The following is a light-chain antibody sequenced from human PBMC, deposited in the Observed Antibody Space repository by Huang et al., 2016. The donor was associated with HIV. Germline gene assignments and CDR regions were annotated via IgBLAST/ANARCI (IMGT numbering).Light chain of an antibody. CDR2: GAS. CDR3: QQYNNWPPWT. V-gene: IGKV3-15*01. CDR1: HSVSTK. J-gene: IGKJ1*01. Sequence: ETVMTQSPAILSVSPGENATLSCRASHSVSTKLAWYQQTPGQAPSLLIFGASTSATGIPARFSGSGSGTEFPLTISSPQSEDFATYYCQQYNNWPPWTFGQGTKVDMK.